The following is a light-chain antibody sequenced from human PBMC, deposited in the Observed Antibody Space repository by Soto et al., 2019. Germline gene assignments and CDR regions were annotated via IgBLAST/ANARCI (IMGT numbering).Light chain of an antibody. Sequence: QSALTQPPSASGSLGQSVTISCTGTSSDVGGYNYVSWYQQHPGKGPKLIIYDVTQRPSGVPDRFSGSKSGNTASLTVSGLQAEDEADYYCSAYEVSHNYVFGTGTQVTVL. CDR2: DVT. J-gene: IGLJ1*01. CDR1: SSDVGGYNY. V-gene: IGLV2-8*01. CDR3: SAYEVSHNYV.